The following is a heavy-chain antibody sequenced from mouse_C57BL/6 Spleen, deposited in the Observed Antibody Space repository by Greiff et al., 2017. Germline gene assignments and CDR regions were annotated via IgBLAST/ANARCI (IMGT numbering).Heavy chain of an antibody. CDR3: ARGMAAQAPYYAMDY. J-gene: IGHJ4*01. V-gene: IGHV5-17*01. D-gene: IGHD3-2*02. Sequence: DVKLVASGGGLVKPGGSLKLSCAASVFTFSDYGMHWVRQAPEKGLEWVAYISSGSSTIYYADTVKGRFTISRDNAKNTLVLQMTSLRSEDTAMYYCARGMAAQAPYYAMDYWGQGTSVTVSS. CDR1: VFTFSDYG. CDR2: ISSGSSTI.